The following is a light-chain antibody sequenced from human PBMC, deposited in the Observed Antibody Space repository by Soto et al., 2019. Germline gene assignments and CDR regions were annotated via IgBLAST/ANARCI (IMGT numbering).Light chain of an antibody. Sequence: EIVMTQSPATLSVSPGERATLSCRASQNVANYLDWYQQKPGQAPRLLIYESSNRATGIPARFSGSGSGTEFTLTISSLQSEDFAVYYCQQYNNWPRTFGQGTKVDIK. V-gene: IGKV3-15*01. J-gene: IGKJ1*01. CDR1: QNVANY. CDR2: ESS. CDR3: QQYNNWPRT.